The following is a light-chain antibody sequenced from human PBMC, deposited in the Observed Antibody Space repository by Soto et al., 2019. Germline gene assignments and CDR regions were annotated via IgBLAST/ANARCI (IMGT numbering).Light chain of an antibody. CDR3: SSYTTSSDIIYV. J-gene: IGLJ1*01. Sequence: QSVLTQPPSVSGAPGQRVTISCTWSSSNIGAGFDVHWYHQIAGTAPKLLIYGNSNRPSGVPDRFSGSKSGTSASLAINGLKAEDEAHYYRSSYTTSSDIIYVFGSGTKVTVL. CDR1: SSNIGAGFD. V-gene: IGLV1-40*01. CDR2: GNS.